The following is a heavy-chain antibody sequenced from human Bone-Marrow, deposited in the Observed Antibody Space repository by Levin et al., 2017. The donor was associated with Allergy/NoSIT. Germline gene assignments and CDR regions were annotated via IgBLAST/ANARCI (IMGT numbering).Heavy chain of an antibody. D-gene: IGHD7-27*01. J-gene: IGHJ4*02. CDR3: ARHPQTGGSIDY. V-gene: IGHV4-39*01. Sequence: SQTLSLTCTVSGGSISSSSYYWGWIRQPPGKGLEWIGSIYYSGSTYYNPSLKSRVTISVDTSKNQFSLKLSSVTAADTAVYYCARHPQTGGSIDYWGQGTLVTVSS. CDR1: GGSISSSSYY. CDR2: IYYSGST.